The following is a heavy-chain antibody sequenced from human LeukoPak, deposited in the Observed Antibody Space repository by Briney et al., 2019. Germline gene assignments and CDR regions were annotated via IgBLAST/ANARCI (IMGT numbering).Heavy chain of an antibody. D-gene: IGHD3-10*01. CDR2: INPSGGST. V-gene: IGHV1-46*01. Sequence: ASVKVSCKASGYTFTSYYMHWVRQAPGQGLEWMRIINPSGGSTSYAQKFQGRVTMTRDTSTSTVYMELSSLRSEDTAVYYCANYGGWVGGSGSNHAFDIWGQGTMVTVSS. CDR1: GYTFTSYY. CDR3: ANYGGWVGGSGSNHAFDI. J-gene: IGHJ3*02.